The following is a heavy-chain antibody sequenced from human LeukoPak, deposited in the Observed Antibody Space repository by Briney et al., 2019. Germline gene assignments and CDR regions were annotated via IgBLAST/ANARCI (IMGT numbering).Heavy chain of an antibody. CDR1: GGSISSGSYY. J-gene: IGHJ6*02. CDR2: IYTSGST. Sequence: PSQTLSLTCTVSGGSISSGSYYWSWIRQPAGKGLERIGRIYTSGSTNYNPSLKSRVTISVDTSKNQFSLKLSSVTAADTAVYYCARASGSYLSNYYYYGMDVWGQGTTVTVSS. D-gene: IGHD1-26*01. V-gene: IGHV4-61*02. CDR3: ARASGSYLSNYYYYGMDV.